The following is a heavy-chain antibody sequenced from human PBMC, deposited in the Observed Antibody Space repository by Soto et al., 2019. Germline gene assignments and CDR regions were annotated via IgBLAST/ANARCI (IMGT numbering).Heavy chain of an antibody. CDR1: GYTFTSYD. J-gene: IGHJ3*02. Sequence: QVQLVQSGAEVKKPGASVKVSCKASGYTFTSYDINWVRQATGQGLEWMGWMHPNSGSTAYAQKFQGRVTMSRHTSITTAYMELSSLRSEDTAVYYCARERGAFDIWGQGTMVTVSS. CDR2: MHPNSGST. V-gene: IGHV1-8*01. CDR3: ARERGAFDI.